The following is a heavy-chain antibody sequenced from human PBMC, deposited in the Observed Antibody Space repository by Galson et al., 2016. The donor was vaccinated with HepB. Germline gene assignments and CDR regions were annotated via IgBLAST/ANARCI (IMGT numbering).Heavy chain of an antibody. J-gene: IGHJ4*02. CDR3: AKNSYSSAWYPDY. Sequence: PAPGKGLEWVAVIWYDGSHEYYADSVKGRFTISRDNSKNTVYLQMNSLSAEDTAVYYCAKNSYSSAWYPDYWGQGTLVTVSS. V-gene: IGHV3-33*06. D-gene: IGHD6-19*01. CDR2: IWYDGSHE.